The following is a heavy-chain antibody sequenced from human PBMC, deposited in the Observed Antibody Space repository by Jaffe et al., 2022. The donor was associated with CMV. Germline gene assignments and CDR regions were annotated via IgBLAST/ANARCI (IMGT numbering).Heavy chain of an antibody. CDR3: ARETRGGANVRGVALDI. CDR2: TLPGDSDT. Sequence: EVQLVQSGAEVKKPGESLQISCKGSGYSFTSYYIAWVRQMPGKGLEWIGITLPGDSDTKYSPSFQGQVTISADKSISTAYLQWSGLRASDTAMYYCARETRGGANVRGVALDIWGQGTMVTVSS. V-gene: IGHV5-51*01. D-gene: IGHD3-16*01. J-gene: IGHJ3*02. CDR1: GYSFTSYY.